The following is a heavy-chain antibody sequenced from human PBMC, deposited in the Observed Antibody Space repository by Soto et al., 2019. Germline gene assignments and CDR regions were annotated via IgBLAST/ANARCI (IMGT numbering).Heavy chain of an antibody. Sequence: QVQLVQSGAEVKKPGSSVKVSCKASGGTFSRYAISWVRQAPGQGLEWMGGIIPIFGIANYAQKFQGRVTITADESTCTACMELSSLRSEDTAVYYCARGWLRSRYYHYGMDVWGQGTTVTVSS. V-gene: IGHV1-69*12. CDR1: GGTFSRYA. D-gene: IGHD5-12*01. CDR2: IIPIFGIA. CDR3: ARGWLRSRYYHYGMDV. J-gene: IGHJ6*02.